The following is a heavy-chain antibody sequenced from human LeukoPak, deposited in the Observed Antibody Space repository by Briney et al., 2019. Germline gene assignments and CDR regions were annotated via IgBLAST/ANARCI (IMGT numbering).Heavy chain of an antibody. CDR2: ISYDGSNK. Sequence: GGSLRLSCAASGFTFSSYGMHWVRQAPGKGLEWGAVISYDGSNKYYADSVKGRFTISRDNSKNTLYLQMNSLRAEDTAVYYCAKVRTYYYDSSGYYQYYFDYWGQGTLVTVSS. D-gene: IGHD3-22*01. J-gene: IGHJ4*02. CDR1: GFTFSSYG. V-gene: IGHV3-30*18. CDR3: AKVRTYYYDSSGYYQYYFDY.